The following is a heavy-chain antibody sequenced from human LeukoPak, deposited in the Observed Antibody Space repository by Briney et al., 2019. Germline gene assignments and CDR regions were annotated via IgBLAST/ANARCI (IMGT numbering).Heavy chain of an antibody. CDR1: GFTFSDYW. CDR3: ARCPESSGYYYELDS. Sequence: PGGSLRLSCAASGFTFSDYWMHWVRQAPGKGLVWVSRINSDGSSTRYADSVKGRFTISRDNAKNTLYLQMNSLRAEDTAVYYCARCPESSGYYYELDSWGQGTLVTVSS. CDR2: INSDGSST. D-gene: IGHD3-22*01. J-gene: IGHJ4*02. V-gene: IGHV3-74*01.